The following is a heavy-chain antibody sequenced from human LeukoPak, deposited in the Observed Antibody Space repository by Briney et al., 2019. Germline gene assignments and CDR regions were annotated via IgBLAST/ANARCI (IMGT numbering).Heavy chain of an antibody. V-gene: IGHV3-66*01. Sequence: PGGSLRLSCAASGFTVSSNYMSWVRQAPGKGLEWVSVIYRDGTTYYADSVKGRFTISRDNSKSTLYLQMNSLRAEDTAVYYCARVDIIVVAKAFDIWGRGTMVNVSS. J-gene: IGHJ3*02. CDR2: IYRDGTT. D-gene: IGHD2-15*01. CDR3: ARVDIIVVAKAFDI. CDR1: GFTVSSNY.